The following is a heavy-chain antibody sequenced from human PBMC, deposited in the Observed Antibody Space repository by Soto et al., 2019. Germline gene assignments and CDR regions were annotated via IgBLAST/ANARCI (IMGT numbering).Heavy chain of an antibody. CDR2: IYPGDSDT. CDR1: GYSFTSYW. V-gene: IGHV5-51*01. D-gene: IGHD6-13*01. J-gene: IGHJ6*02. CDR3: ARQVAAAGLYGMDV. Sequence: GASVKVSCKGSGYSFTSYWIGCVRQMPGKGLEWMGIIYPGDSDTRYSPSFQGQVTISADKSISTAYLQWSSLKASDTAMYYCARQVAAAGLYGMDVWGQGTTVTVSS.